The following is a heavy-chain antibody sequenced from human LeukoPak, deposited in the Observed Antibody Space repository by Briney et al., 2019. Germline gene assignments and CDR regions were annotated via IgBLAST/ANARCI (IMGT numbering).Heavy chain of an antibody. Sequence: SETLSLTCTVSGYSISSGYYWGWIRQPPGKGLEWIGNIYHSGRTYYNPSLKSRVTISVDTSKNQFSLKLTSVTAADTAVYYCASTGHSSSWYEGQIDYWGQGTLVTVSS. CDR1: GYSISSGYY. CDR3: ASTGHSSSWYEGQIDY. D-gene: IGHD6-13*01. CDR2: IYHSGRT. J-gene: IGHJ4*02. V-gene: IGHV4-38-2*02.